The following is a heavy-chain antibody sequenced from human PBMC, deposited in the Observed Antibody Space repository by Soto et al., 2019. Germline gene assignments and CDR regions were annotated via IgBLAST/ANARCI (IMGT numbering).Heavy chain of an antibody. J-gene: IGHJ6*02. CDR2: IYYSGST. Sequence: SETLSLTCTVSGGSISSSSYYWGWIRQPPGKGLEWIGSIYYSGSTYYNPSLKSRVTISVDTSKNQFSLKLSSVTAADTAVYYCASPFGELNYYYYGMDVWGQGTTVTVSS. CDR1: GGSISSSSYY. CDR3: ASPFGELNYYYYGMDV. D-gene: IGHD3-10*01. V-gene: IGHV4-39*01.